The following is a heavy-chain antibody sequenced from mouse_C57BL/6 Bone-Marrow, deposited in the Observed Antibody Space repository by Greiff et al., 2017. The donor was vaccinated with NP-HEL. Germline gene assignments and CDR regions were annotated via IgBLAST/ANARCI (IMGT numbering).Heavy chain of an antibody. CDR1: GYSITSGYY. CDR3: AREDYDGGYFDY. V-gene: IGHV3-6*01. J-gene: IGHJ2*01. D-gene: IGHD2-4*01. CDR2: ISYDGSN. Sequence: EVKLVESGPGLVKPSQSLSLTCSVTGYSITSGYYWNWIRQFPGNKLEWMGYISYDGSNNYNPSLKNRISITRDTSKNQFFLKLNSVTTEDTATYDSAREDYDGGYFDYWGQGTTLTVSS.